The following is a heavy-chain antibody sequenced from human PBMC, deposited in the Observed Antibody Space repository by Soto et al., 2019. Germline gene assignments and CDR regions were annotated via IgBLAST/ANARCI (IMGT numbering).Heavy chain of an antibody. CDR3: ALDTRYTDNAFDI. J-gene: IGHJ3*02. Sequence: PSETLSLTCTVSGGSISSYYWSWIRQPPGKGLEWIGYIYYSGSTNYNPSLKSRVTISVDTSKNQFSLKLSSVTAADTAVYYCALDTRYTDNAFDIWGQGTMVTVSS. D-gene: IGHD3-9*01. V-gene: IGHV4-59*01. CDR2: IYYSGST. CDR1: GGSISSYY.